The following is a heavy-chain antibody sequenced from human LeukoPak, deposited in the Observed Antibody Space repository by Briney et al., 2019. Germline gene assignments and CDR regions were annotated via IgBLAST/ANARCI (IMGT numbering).Heavy chain of an antibody. D-gene: IGHD2-15*01. CDR2: ISYDGSNK. CDR3: ARECSGGSCYSGPVAY. Sequence: PGGSLRLSCAASGFTFSSYAMQWVRQAPGKGLEWVAVISYDGSNKYYADSVKGRFAISRDNSKNTLYLQMNSLRAEDTAVYYCARECSGGSCYSGPVAYWGQGTLVTVSS. V-gene: IGHV3-30*09. CDR1: GFTFSSYA. J-gene: IGHJ4*02.